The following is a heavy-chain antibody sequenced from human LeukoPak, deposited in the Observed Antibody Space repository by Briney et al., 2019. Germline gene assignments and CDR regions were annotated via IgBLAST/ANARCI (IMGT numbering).Heavy chain of an antibody. CDR2: ISSSGSTI. V-gene: IGHV3-48*03. CDR1: GFTFSSYE. Sequence: GGSLRLSCAASGFTFSSYEMNWVRQAPGKGLEWVSYISSSGSTIYYADSVKGRFTISRDNAKNSLYLQMNSLGAEDTAVYYCAGDYYDSSGYRGYFDYWGQGTLVTVSS. CDR3: AGDYYDSSGYRGYFDY. J-gene: IGHJ4*02. D-gene: IGHD3-22*01.